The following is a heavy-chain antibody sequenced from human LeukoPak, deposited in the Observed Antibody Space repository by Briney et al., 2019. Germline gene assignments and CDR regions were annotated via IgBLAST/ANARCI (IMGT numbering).Heavy chain of an antibody. D-gene: IGHD5-18*01. J-gene: IGHJ4*02. CDR1: GFTFSSYS. Sequence: GGSLRLSCAASGFTFSSYSMNWVRQAPGKGLEWVSSISSSSSYIYCADSVKGRFTISRDNAKNSLYLQMNSLRAEDTAVYYCARDLYSYGYVGDYWGQGTLVTVSS. CDR3: ARDLYSYGYVGDY. V-gene: IGHV3-21*01. CDR2: ISSSSSYI.